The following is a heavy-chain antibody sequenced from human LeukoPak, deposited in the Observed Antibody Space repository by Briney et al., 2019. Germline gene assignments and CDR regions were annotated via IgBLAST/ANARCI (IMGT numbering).Heavy chain of an antibody. Sequence: ASVKVSCKASGGTFSSYAISWVRQAPGQGLEWMGGIIPIFGTANYAQKFQGRVTITADKSTSTAYMELSSLRSEDTAVYYCARGGYYGLGNDFRFDPWGQGTLVTVSS. CDR3: ARGGYYGLGNDFRFDP. V-gene: IGHV1-69*06. D-gene: IGHD3-10*01. J-gene: IGHJ5*02. CDR2: IIPIFGTA. CDR1: GGTFSSYA.